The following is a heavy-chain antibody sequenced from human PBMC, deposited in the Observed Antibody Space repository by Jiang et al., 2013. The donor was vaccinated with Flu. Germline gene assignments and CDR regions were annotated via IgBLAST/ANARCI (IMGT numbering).Heavy chain of an antibody. CDR2: VRPSGST. V-gene: IGHV1-46*02. Sequence: GAEVKKPGTSLKISXKSSGYIFNKYYIHWMRQAPGQGLEWVGIVRPSGSTNFAQKFQGRVTMTSDAPTSTVYLELSSLTSEDTAVYYCARDNSGWAFDYWGQGTLVTVSS. J-gene: IGHJ4*02. D-gene: IGHD5-12*01. CDR3: ARDNSGWAFDY. CDR1: GYIFNKYY.